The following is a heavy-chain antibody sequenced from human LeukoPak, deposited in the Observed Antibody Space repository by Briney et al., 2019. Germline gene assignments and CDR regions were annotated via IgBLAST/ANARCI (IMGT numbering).Heavy chain of an antibody. V-gene: IGHV3-74*01. J-gene: IGHJ4*02. D-gene: IGHD6-19*01. CDR1: GFTLSSYW. Sequence: GGSLRLSCAASGFTLSSYWMHWVRQAPGEGLVWVSRINSDGSIINYADSVKGRFTISRDNAKSTLYLQMNSLRVEDTAVYYCVRSSGWPGYWGQGTMVTVSS. CDR2: INSDGSII. CDR3: VRSSGWPGY.